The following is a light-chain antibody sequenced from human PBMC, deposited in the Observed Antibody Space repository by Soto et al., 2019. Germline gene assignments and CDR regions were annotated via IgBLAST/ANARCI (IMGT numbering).Light chain of an antibody. CDR1: QSVGKS. CDR2: GAS. Sequence: EIVLKQSPGTLSLSPGERATLSCRASQSVGKSLAWYQQKPGQAPRLLIYGASTRATGIPDRFSGSGSGTDFTLTISRLEPEDFAVYYCQQYGGSPRTFGQGTKVDIK. J-gene: IGKJ1*01. CDR3: QQYGGSPRT. V-gene: IGKV3-20*01.